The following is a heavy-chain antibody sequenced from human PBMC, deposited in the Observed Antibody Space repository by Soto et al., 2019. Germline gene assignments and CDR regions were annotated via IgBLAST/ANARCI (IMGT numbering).Heavy chain of an antibody. V-gene: IGHV4-59*01. CDR2: IYYSGST. CDR1: GGSISSYY. D-gene: IGHD6-6*01. CDR3: ARVRRSSNPAFDY. Sequence: SETLSLTCTVSGGSISSYYWSWIRQPPGKGLEWIGYIYYSGSTNYNPSLKSRVTISVDTSKNQFSLKLSSVTAADTAVYYCARVRRSSNPAFDYWGQGTLVTVSS. J-gene: IGHJ4*02.